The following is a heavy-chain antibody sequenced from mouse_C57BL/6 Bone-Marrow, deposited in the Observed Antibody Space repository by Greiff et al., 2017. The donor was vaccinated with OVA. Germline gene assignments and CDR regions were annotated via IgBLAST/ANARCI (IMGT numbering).Heavy chain of an antibody. CDR2: IYPRDGST. J-gene: IGHJ1*03. CDR3: ARSRGYDWYFDV. V-gene: IGHV1-78*01. Sequence: VQRVESDAELVKPGASVKISCKVSGYTFTDHTIHWMKQRPEPGLEWIGYIYPRDGSTKYNEKFKGKATLTADKSSSTAYMQLNSLTSEDSAVYFCARSRGYDWYFDVWGTGTTVTVSS. CDR1: GYTFTDHT. D-gene: IGHD2-2*01.